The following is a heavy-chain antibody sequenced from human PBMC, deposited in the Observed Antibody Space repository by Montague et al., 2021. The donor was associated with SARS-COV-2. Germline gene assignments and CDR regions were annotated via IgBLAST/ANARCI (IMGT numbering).Heavy chain of an antibody. CDR1: GDSVSSNIAA. CDR3: ARDLYWAFDA. D-gene: IGHD2-8*02. CDR2: TKYTSTRYE. Sequence: CAISGDSVSSNIAAWNWIRRSPPRGLEWLGRTKYTSTRYETYAVSVQSRITITADTSKNQFSLHLNSVTPEDTAVYYCARDLYWAFDAWGLGTTVTVSA. V-gene: IGHV6-1*01. J-gene: IGHJ3*01.